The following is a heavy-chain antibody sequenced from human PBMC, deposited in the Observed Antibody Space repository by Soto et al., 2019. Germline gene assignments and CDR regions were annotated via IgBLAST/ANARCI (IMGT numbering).Heavy chain of an antibody. J-gene: IGHJ4*02. CDR3: AKDLEDRGYSYGSFDY. CDR1: GFTFSSYA. V-gene: IGHV3-23*01. D-gene: IGHD5-18*01. Sequence: PGGSLRLSCAASGFTFSSYAMSWVRQAPGKGLEWVSAISGSGGSTYYADSMKGRFTISRDNSKNTLYLQMNSLRAEDTAVYYCAKDLEDRGYSYGSFDYWGQGTLVTVSS. CDR2: ISGSGGST.